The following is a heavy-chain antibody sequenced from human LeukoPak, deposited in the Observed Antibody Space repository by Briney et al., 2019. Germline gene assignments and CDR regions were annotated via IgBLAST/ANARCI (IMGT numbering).Heavy chain of an antibody. CDR3: ARDGGSDFWSGYYRGGNWFDP. CDR1: GGTFSSYA. J-gene: IGHJ5*02. D-gene: IGHD3-3*01. Sequence: ASVKVSCKASGGTFSSYAISWVRQAPGQGLEWMGGIIPIFGTTNYAQKFQGRVTITTDESTSTAYMELSSLRSEDTAVYYCARDGGSDFWSGYYRGGNWFDPWGQGTLVTVSS. CDR2: IIPIFGTT. V-gene: IGHV1-69*05.